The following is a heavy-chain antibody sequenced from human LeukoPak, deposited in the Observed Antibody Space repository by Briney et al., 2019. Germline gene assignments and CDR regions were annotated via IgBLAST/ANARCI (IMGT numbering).Heavy chain of an antibody. V-gene: IGHV3-33*06. CDR2: IWSDATNE. Sequence: GPSLTLSCEASGFTFSHFGMHWVRQDPGKWRGWEAVIWSDATNEYYADSVKGRVTISRDNFKNTVSLQMNILRAEDTAVYYCAKDAQRGFDYSNSLEHWGQGSLVTV. D-gene: IGHD4-11*01. J-gene: IGHJ4*02. CDR3: AKDAQRGFDYSNSLEH. CDR1: GFTFSHFG.